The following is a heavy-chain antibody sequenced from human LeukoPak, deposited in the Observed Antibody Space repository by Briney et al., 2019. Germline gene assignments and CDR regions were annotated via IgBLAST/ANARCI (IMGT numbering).Heavy chain of an antibody. D-gene: IGHD1-26*01. CDR3: AKGRGGSYSYYFDY. CDR2: ISDSGSGT. J-gene: IGHJ4*02. V-gene: IGHV3-23*01. Sequence: GGSRRLSCAASGFTFSNYAMSWVRQAPGKGLEWVSSISDSGSGTYYADSVKGRFTISRDNSKNTLYLQMNSLRAEDTAIYYCAKGRGGSYSYYFDYWGQGTLVTVSS. CDR1: GFTFSNYA.